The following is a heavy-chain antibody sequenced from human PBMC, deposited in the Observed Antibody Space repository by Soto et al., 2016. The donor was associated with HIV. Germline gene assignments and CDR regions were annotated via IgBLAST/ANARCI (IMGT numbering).Heavy chain of an antibody. D-gene: IGHD3-16*01. Sequence: QVQLQESGPGLVKPSETLPLTCSVSGGSISTYYWSWIRQSPEKGLEWIGYIHNFETNKYNPSLQRRVTISVDTNRNEFSLKLTSMTSADTAVYFCARGDSGNYFNYWGQGTLVTVSS. CDR2: IHNFETN. V-gene: IGHV4-59*01. CDR3: ARGDSGNYFNY. J-gene: IGHJ4*02. CDR1: GGSISTYY.